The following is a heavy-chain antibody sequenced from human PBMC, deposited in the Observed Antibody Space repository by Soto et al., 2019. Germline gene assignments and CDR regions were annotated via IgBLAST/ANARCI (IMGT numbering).Heavy chain of an antibody. CDR3: ARACTSCYVPDY. D-gene: IGHD2-2*01. V-gene: IGHV3-11*06. CDR1: GFTFSDYY. CDR2: ISSSSSYT. Sequence: QVQLLESGGGLVKPGGSLRLSCAASGFTFSDYYMSWIRQAPGKGLEWVSYISSSSSYTNYADSVKGRFTISRDNAKNSLYLQMNSLRAEDTAVYYCARACTSCYVPDYWGQGTLVTVSS. J-gene: IGHJ4*02.